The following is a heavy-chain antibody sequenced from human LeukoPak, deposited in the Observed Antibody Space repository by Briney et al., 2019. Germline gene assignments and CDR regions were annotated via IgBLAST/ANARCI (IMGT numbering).Heavy chain of an antibody. V-gene: IGHV3-23*01. CDR1: GFTFSSYA. J-gene: IGHJ4*02. CDR3: ARHSGYSSGWDAYYFDY. Sequence: GALRLSCAASGFTFSSYAMSWVRQAPGKGLEWVSTLSGSGGNTYYADSVKGRVTISRDNSKNTLYLQMNSLRAEDTAVYYCARHSGYSSGWDAYYFDYWGQGTLVTVSS. CDR2: LSGSGGNT. D-gene: IGHD6-19*01.